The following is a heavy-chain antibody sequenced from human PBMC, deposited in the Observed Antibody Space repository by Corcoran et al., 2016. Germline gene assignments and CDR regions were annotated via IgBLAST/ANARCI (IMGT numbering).Heavy chain of an antibody. D-gene: IGHD2-21*02. CDR3: ATEETALVRGADSLH. CDR1: GFTFSSYG. Sequence: QVQLVESGGGVVQPGTSLRLSCAGSGFTFSSYGLHWVRQAPGKGLEWVAVIWYDGSKKYYADSVKGRFTISRDDSKSTLYRHMDSLGAEDTAVYFCATEETALVRGADSLHWGQGTLVTVSS. J-gene: IGHJ1*01. V-gene: IGHV3-33*01. CDR2: IWYDGSKK.